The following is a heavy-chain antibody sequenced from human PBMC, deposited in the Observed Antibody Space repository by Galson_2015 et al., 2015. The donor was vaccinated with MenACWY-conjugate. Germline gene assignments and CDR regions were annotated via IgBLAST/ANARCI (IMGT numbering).Heavy chain of an antibody. CDR1: GFSPRTSGVG. D-gene: IGHD6-19*01. J-gene: IGHJ3*02. Sequence: PALANPTQPLTLPCTFSGFSPRTSGVGVGWIRQTPGKALEWLALLYWGDDKRHNPALKSRLTITKDTSKNQVVLTMTNMDPVDTATYFCAHRRRAGAGILALDALDIWGQGTMVTVSS. CDR2: LYWGDDK. V-gene: IGHV2-5*02. CDR3: AHRRRAGAGILALDALDI.